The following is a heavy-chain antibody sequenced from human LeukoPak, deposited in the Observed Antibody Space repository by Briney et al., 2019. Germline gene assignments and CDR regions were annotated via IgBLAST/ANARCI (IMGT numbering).Heavy chain of an antibody. CDR1: GGSISIYY. CDR3: ARDRRGLRFLDRDPGSWFDP. J-gene: IGHJ5*02. CDR2: IYTSGST. Sequence: SETLSLTCTVSGGSISIYYWSWIRQPAGKGLEWIGRIYTSGSTNYNPSLKSRVTMSVDTSKNQFSLKLSSVTAADTAVYYCARDRRGLRFLDRDPGSWFDPWGQGTLVTVSS. D-gene: IGHD3-3*01. V-gene: IGHV4-4*07.